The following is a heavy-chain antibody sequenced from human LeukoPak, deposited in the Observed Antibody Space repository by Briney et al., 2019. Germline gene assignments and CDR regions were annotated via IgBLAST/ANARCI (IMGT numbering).Heavy chain of an antibody. CDR2: INHSGST. CDR1: GGSFSGYY. CDR3: ARGGYYGSGSYYLYYYYYGMDV. J-gene: IGHJ6*02. Sequence: SETLSLTCAVYGGSFSGYYWSWIRQPSGKGLEWIGEINHSGSTNYNPSLKSRVTISVDMSKNQFSLKLSSVTAADTAVYYCARGGYYGSGSYYLYYYYYGMDVWGQGTTVTVSS. D-gene: IGHD3-10*01. V-gene: IGHV4-34*01.